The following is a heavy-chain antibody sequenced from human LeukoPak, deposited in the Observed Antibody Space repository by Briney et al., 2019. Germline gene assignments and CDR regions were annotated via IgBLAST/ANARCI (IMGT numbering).Heavy chain of an antibody. J-gene: IGHJ4*02. CDR3: AKKAQYNGNYPLDY. CDR2: TSDRGDYT. Sequence: GGSLRLSCAASGFTFTSYSMSWVRQAPGKGLEWVSGTSDRGDYTYYADSVKGRFTISRDNSKNTLYLQMNSLRAEDTALYFCAKKAQYNGNYPLDYWGQGTLVTVSP. V-gene: IGHV3-23*01. CDR1: GFTFTSYS. D-gene: IGHD1-26*01.